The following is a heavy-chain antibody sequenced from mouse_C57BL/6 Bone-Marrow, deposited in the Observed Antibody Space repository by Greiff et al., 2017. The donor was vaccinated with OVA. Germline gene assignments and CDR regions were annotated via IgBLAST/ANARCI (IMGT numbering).Heavy chain of an antibody. V-gene: IGHV14-4*01. J-gene: IGHJ2*01. CDR2: IDPENGDT. D-gene: IGHD2-14*01. CDR1: GFNIKDDY. CDR3: ARGVRRRFDY. Sequence: VQLQQSGAELVRPGASVKLSCTASGFNIKDDYMHWVKQRPEQGLEWIGWIDPENGDTEYASKFQGKATITADTSSNTAYLQLSSLTSEDSAVYYCARGVRRRFDYWGQGTTLTVSS.